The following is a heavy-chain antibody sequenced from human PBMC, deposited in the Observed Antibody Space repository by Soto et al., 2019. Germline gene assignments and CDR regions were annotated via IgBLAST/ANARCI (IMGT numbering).Heavy chain of an antibody. CDR3: ARDRCSSTCCHGPFDAGNWFDP. V-gene: IGHV4-59*01. J-gene: IGHJ5*02. CDR1: GGSISSYY. Sequence: SETLSLTCTVSGGSISSYYWSWIRQPPGKGLEWIGYIYYSGSTNYNPSLKSRVTISVDTSKNQFSLKLSSVTAADTAVYYCARDRCSSTCCHGPFDAGNWFDPRGQGTLVTVSS. CDR2: IYYSGST. D-gene: IGHD2-2*01.